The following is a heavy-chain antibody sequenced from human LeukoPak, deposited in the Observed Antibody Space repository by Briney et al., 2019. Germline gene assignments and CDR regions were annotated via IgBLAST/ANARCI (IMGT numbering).Heavy chain of an antibody. Sequence: SETLSLTCTVSGGSISSSSYYWGWIRQPPGKGLEWIGSIYYSGSTYYNPSLKSRVTISVDTSKNQFSLKLSSVTAADTAVYYCAREGGYDFWSGPYDYWGQGTLVTVSS. CDR1: GGSISSSSYY. V-gene: IGHV4-39*07. CDR3: AREGGYDFWSGPYDY. CDR2: IYYSGST. J-gene: IGHJ4*02. D-gene: IGHD3-3*01.